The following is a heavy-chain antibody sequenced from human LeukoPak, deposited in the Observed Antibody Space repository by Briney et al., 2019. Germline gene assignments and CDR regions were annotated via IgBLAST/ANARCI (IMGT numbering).Heavy chain of an antibody. J-gene: IGHJ4*02. CDR1: GGSISSSSYY. CDR2: IYYSGST. Sequence: KSSETLSLTCTVSGGSISSSSYYWGWIRQPPGKGLEWIGYIYYSGSTNYNPSLKSRVTISVDTSKNQFSLKLSSVTAADTAVYYCASGLVQSLIDYWGQGTLVTVSS. D-gene: IGHD6-13*01. V-gene: IGHV4-61*05. CDR3: ASGLVQSLIDY.